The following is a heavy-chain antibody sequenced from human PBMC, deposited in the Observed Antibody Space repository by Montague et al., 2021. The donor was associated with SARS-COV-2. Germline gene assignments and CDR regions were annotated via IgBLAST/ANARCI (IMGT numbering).Heavy chain of an antibody. V-gene: IGHV6-1*01. CDR1: GDSVSSNIAA. CDR2: TKYTSTRYE. CDR3: AREVVGVKTNWLDT. D-gene: IGHD3-16*01. J-gene: IGHJ5*02. Sequence: CAISGDSVSSNIAAWNWIRQSPSRGLEWLGRTKYTSTRYETYAVSVQSRITITADTSKNQFSLHLNSVTPEDTAVYYCAREVVGVKTNWLDTWGQGTLVTVSS.